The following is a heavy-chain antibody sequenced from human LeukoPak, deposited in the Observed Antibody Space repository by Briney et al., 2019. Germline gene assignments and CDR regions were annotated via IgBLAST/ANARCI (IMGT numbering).Heavy chain of an antibody. D-gene: IGHD3/OR15-3a*01. V-gene: IGHV4-38-2*02. CDR2: IYHSGST. CDR1: GYSISSGYY. CDR3: ARVWTGYPGHY. J-gene: IGHJ4*02. Sequence: SETLSLTCTVSGYSISSGYYWGWIRQPPGKGLEWIGSIYHSGSTYYNLSLKSRVTISVDTSKNQFSLKLTSVTAADTAVYYCARVWTGYPGHYWGQGTLVTVSS.